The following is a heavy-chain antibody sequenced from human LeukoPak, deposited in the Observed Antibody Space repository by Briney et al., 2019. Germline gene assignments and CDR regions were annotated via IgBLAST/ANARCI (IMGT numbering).Heavy chain of an antibody. D-gene: IGHD3-22*01. CDR3: ARQYYYDDSGYSIFDF. J-gene: IGHJ4*02. CDR1: GYKFSNYW. Sequence: GESLKISCQGFGYKFSNYWIAWVRQKPGKGLEWMGIIYPGDSDTRYSPSFQGQVTISADKSIDIAHLQWSSLKASDTAMYYCARQYYYDDSGYSIFDFWGQGTLVTVSS. CDR2: IYPGDSDT. V-gene: IGHV5-51*01.